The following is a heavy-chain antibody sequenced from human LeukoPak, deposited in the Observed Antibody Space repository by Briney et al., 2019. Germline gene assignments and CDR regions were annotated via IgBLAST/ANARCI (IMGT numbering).Heavy chain of an antibody. Sequence: ASETLSLTCTVSGGSISSGSYYWSWIRQPAGKGLEWIGRIYTSGSTNYNPSLKSRVTISVDTSKNQFSLKLSSVTAADTAVYYCARDRPSYYYYYYMDVWGKGTTVTVSS. CDR3: ARDRPSYYYYYYMDV. J-gene: IGHJ6*03. CDR2: IYTSGST. V-gene: IGHV4-61*02. CDR1: GGSISSGSYY.